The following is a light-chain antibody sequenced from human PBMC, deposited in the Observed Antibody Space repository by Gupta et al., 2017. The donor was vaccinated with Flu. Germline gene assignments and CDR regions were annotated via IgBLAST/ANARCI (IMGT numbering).Light chain of an antibody. CDR3: QAWDSGTCG. Sequence: SYDLTQPPSVSVSPGQTASITCSGDKLGDKYVCWYRQKPGQSPVKVIYEDTKRPSGIPERFSGSNSGNTATLTISGTQAMDEADYYCQAWDSGTCGFGGGTKLTVL. CDR2: EDT. CDR1: KLGDKY. J-gene: IGLJ2*01. V-gene: IGLV3-1*01.